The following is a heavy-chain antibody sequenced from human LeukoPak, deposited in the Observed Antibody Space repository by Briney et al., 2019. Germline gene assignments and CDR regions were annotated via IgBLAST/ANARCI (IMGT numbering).Heavy chain of an antibody. CDR2: IYTSGST. J-gene: IGHJ6*03. D-gene: IGHD3-22*01. Sequence: PSETLSLTCTVSGGSISSYYWSWIRQPAGKGLEWIGRIYTSGSTNYNPSLKSRVTMSVDTSKNQFSLKLSSVTAADTAVYYCARDLLYYYDSSGYYPLDYYYYYYMDVWGKGTTVTVSS. CDR1: GGSISSYY. V-gene: IGHV4-4*07. CDR3: ARDLLYYYDSSGYYPLDYYYYYYMDV.